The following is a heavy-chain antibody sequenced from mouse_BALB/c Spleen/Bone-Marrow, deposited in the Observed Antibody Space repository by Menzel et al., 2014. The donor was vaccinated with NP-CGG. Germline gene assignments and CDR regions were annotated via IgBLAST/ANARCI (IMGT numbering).Heavy chain of an antibody. CDR1: GYAFTNYW. V-gene: IGHV1-54*01. D-gene: IGHD6-2*01. Sequence: VQLQESGAELVRPGTSVKVSCKASGYAFTNYWIEWIKQRPGQGLEWIGVINPGSGGINYNEKFKGKATLTADKSSSTAYMQLSSLTSDDYAVYFCARELVRGMDYWGQGTSVTVSS. CDR3: ARELVRGMDY. J-gene: IGHJ4*01. CDR2: INPGSGGI.